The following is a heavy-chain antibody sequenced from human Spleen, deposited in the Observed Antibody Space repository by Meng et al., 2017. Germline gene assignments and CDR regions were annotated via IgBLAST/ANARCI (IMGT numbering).Heavy chain of an antibody. J-gene: IGHJ3*02. CDR2: IKQDGSEG. CDR3: ARYSGNSKAFHI. Sequence: GGSLRLSCAASGFTFSSYAMSWVRQAPGKGLEWVANIKQDGSEGYYVDSVRGRFTISRDNAKNSLYLQMNSLRAEDTAVYYCARYSGNSKAFHIRGQGTMVTVSS. CDR1: GFTFSSYA. V-gene: IGHV3-7*01. D-gene: IGHD1-26*01.